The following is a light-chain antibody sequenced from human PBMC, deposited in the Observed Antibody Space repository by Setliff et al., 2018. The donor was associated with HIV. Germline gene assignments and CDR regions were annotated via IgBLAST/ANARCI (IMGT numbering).Light chain of an antibody. CDR2: EVY. Sequence: QSALTQPASVSGSPGQSITISCTGASRDIGDFSSVSWYQQRPGRAPKLMIYEVYNRPSGGSQRFSGSRSGNTASLTISGLQADDEGDYFCSTFTNNFWVFGGGTK. V-gene: IGLV2-14*01. J-gene: IGLJ3*02. CDR1: SRDIGDFSS. CDR3: STFTNNFWV.